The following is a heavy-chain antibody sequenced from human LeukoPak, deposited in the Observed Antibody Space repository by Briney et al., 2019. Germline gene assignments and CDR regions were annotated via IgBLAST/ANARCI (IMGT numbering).Heavy chain of an antibody. V-gene: IGHV4-34*01. CDR2: INHSGST. D-gene: IGHD2-15*01. Sequence: SETLSLTRAVYGGSFSGYYWSWIRQPPGKGLEWIGEINHSGSTNYNPSLKSRVTISVDTSKNQFSLKLSSVTAADTAVYYCAREDCSGGSCYSPAFDIWGQGTMVTVSS. CDR1: GGSFSGYY. CDR3: AREDCSGGSCYSPAFDI. J-gene: IGHJ3*02.